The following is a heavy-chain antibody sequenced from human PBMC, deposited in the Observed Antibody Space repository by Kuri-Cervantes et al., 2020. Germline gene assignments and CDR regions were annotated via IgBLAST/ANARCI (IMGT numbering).Heavy chain of an antibody. Sequence: GESLKISCAASGFTFSSYAMSWVRQAPGKGLEWVANIKQDGSQKYYVDSLKGRFTISRDNAKNSLYLQMNSLRAEDTAVYYCARAMTMVRGLIYYGMDVWGQGTTVTVSS. CDR2: IKQDGSQK. J-gene: IGHJ6*02. V-gene: IGHV3-7*03. CDR3: ARAMTMVRGLIYYGMDV. CDR1: GFTFSSYA. D-gene: IGHD3-10*01.